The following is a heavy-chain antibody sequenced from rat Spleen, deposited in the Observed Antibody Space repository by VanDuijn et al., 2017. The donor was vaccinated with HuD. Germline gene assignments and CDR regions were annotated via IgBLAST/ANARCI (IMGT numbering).Heavy chain of an antibody. Sequence: EVQLVESGGGLVQPGRSLKLSCAASGFTFRNYGMHWIRQAPTKGLEWVASINPSGGSTYHRDSVRGRFSISRDNAKSTLYLQRDSLRSEDTATYYCTADYDGTFYYDYWDQGVMVTVSS. CDR2: INPSGGST. V-gene: IGHV5-19*01. J-gene: IGHJ2*01. CDR3: TADYDGTFYYDY. CDR1: GFTFRNYG. D-gene: IGHD1-12*02.